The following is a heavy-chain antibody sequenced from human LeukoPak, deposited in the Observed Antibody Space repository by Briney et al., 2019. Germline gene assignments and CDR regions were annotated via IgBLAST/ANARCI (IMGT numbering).Heavy chain of an antibody. CDR2: IYYKGNT. J-gene: IGHJ4*02. D-gene: IGHD3-22*01. CDR3: ASVKLCYYYDTNGYFDS. Sequence: PSETLSLTCTVSTDSISKSLYHWAWVRQPPGKGLEWIGEIYYKGNTYYNPSLSGRVTISVDTSKNQFSLQLNAVTAADTALYFCASVKLCYYYDTNGYFDSWGQGIPVTVSS. V-gene: IGHV4-39*07. CDR1: TDSISKSLYH.